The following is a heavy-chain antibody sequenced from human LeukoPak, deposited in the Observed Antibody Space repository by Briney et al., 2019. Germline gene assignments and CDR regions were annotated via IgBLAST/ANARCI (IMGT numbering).Heavy chain of an antibody. Sequence: GGSLRLPCAASGFTFSSYAMSWVRQAPGKGLEWVSAISGSGGSTYYADSVKGRFTISRDNSKNTLYLQMNGLRAEDTAVYYCAKQSDSSGWNYYFDYWGQGTLVTVSS. CDR3: AKQSDSSGWNYYFDY. D-gene: IGHD6-19*01. CDR1: GFTFSSYA. CDR2: ISGSGGST. J-gene: IGHJ4*02. V-gene: IGHV3-23*01.